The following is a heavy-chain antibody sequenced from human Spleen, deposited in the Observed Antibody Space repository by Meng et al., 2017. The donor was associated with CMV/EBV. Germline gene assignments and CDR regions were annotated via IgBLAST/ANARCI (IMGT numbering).Heavy chain of an antibody. J-gene: IGHJ5*02. V-gene: IGHV4-38-2*02. D-gene: IGHD3-22*01. CDR2: IDHSGST. Sequence: SETLSLTCTVSAYSISSGYHWGWIRQPPGKGLEWIGSIDHSGSTYYNPSLKSRVIISVDTSKNQFSLKLSSVTAADTAVYYCARHRDSSANYWGWFDPWGQGTLVTVSS. CDR1: AYSISSGYH. CDR3: ARHRDSSANYWGWFDP.